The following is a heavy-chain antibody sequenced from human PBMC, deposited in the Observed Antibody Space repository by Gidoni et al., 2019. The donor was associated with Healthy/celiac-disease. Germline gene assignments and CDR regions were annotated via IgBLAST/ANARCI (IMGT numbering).Heavy chain of an antibody. V-gene: IGHV1-8*01. CDR1: GYTFTSSH. Sequence: QVQLVQSGAEEKKPRASVKVCCKASGYTFTSSHVHWVRQATGQGLEWMGWMKPNSGNTGYAQKFQGRVTMTRSTSPGTAYMELSSLRSDDTAVYYCSRGRGGGYFDYWGQGTLVTVSS. CDR2: MKPNSGNT. CDR3: SRGRGGGYFDY. D-gene: IGHD4-17*01. J-gene: IGHJ4*03.